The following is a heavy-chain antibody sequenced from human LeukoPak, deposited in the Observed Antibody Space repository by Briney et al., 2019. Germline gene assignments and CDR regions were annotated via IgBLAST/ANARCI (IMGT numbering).Heavy chain of an antibody. CDR1: GGSISSYY. D-gene: IGHD3-22*01. Sequence: SETLSLTCTVSGGSISSYYWSWIRQPAGKGLEWIGRIYTSGSTNYNPSLKSRVTMSVDTSKNQFSLKLSSVTAADTAMYYCAKVGSATYGYYFMDVWGKGTAVSISS. CDR3: AKVGSATYGYYFMDV. CDR2: IYTSGST. V-gene: IGHV4-4*07. J-gene: IGHJ6*03.